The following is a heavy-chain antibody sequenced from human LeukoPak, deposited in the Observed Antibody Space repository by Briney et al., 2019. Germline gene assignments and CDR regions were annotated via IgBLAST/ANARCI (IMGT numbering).Heavy chain of an antibody. D-gene: IGHD3-3*01. V-gene: IGHV3-23*01. CDR3: AKEYYDFWSGYPHDY. CDR1: GFTFSSYG. CDR2: ISGSGGST. Sequence: GGSLRLSCAASGFTFSSYGMSWVRQAPGKGLEWVSAISGSGGSTYYADSVKGRFTISRDNSRNTLYLQMNSLRAEDTAVYYCAKEYYDFWSGYPHDYWGQGTLVTVSS. J-gene: IGHJ4*02.